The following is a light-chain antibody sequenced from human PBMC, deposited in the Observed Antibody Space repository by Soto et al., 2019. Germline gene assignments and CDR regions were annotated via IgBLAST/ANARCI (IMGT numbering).Light chain of an antibody. CDR3: QHLNHYPDT. CDR1: QDIRSF. V-gene: IGKV1-9*01. J-gene: IGKJ2*01. CDR2: AAS. Sequence: DIQLTQSPSFLSASVGDRFTITCRASQDIRSFLAWYQQKPGKAPKLLISAASTLQSGVPSRFSGSGSGTEFTLTISSLQPEDFAIYYCQHLNHYPDTFGQGTKVDIK.